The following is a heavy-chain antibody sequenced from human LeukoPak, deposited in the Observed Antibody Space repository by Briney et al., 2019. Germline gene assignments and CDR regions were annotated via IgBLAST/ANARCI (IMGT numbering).Heavy chain of an antibody. J-gene: IGHJ1*01. V-gene: IGHV4-34*01. CDR1: GGSFSGYY. D-gene: IGHD2-2*01. CDR3: ARGRGYIVVVPAATAYFQH. Sequence: SETLSLTXAVYGGSFSGYYWSWIRQPPGKGLEWIGEINHGGSTNYNPSLKSRVTISVDTSKNQFSLKLSSVTAADTAVYYCARGRGYIVVVPAATAYFQHWGQGTLVTVSS. CDR2: INHGGST.